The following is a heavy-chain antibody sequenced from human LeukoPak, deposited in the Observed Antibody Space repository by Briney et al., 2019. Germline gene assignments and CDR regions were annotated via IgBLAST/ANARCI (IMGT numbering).Heavy chain of an antibody. CDR3: ARDRVSSSSSSFDY. CDR1: GGTFSGYA. Sequence: SVKVSCKASGGTFSGYAISWVRQAPGQGLEWMGGIIPIFGTANYAQKFQGRVTITADESTSTAYMELSSLRSEDTAVYYCARDRVSSSSSSFDYWGQGTLVTVSS. D-gene: IGHD6-6*01. V-gene: IGHV1-69*13. J-gene: IGHJ4*02. CDR2: IIPIFGTA.